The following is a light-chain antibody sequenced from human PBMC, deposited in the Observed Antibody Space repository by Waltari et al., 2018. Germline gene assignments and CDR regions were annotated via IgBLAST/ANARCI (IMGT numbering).Light chain of an antibody. CDR2: EVS. CDR3: ASWDDSLKAVL. V-gene: IGLV2-8*01. Sequence: QSALTQPPSASGSPGQSVTLSCTGTSSDVGGYDYVPRSQQPPGQAPKLMIYEVSKRPPGVPDRFSGSKSGNTASLTVSGLQSEDEAVYFCASWDDSLKAVLFGGGTKLTVL. CDR1: SSDVGGYDY. J-gene: IGLJ2*01.